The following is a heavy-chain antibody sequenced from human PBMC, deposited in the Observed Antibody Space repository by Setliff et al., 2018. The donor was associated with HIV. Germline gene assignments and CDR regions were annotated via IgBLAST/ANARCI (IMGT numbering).Heavy chain of an antibody. CDR1: GFTFDDCA. D-gene: IGHD3-22*01. J-gene: IGHJ1*01. V-gene: IGHV3-74*01. CDR2: INSDGSST. Sequence: GGSLRLSCAASGFTFDDCAMHWVRQAPGKGLVWVSRINSDGSSTSYADSVKGRFTISRDDSKNTLYLQINSLKTEDTAVYYCTTDDSRRRYYSDSYGYFSAEYFLHWGQGTLVTVSS. CDR3: TTDDSRRRYYSDSYGYFSAEYFLH.